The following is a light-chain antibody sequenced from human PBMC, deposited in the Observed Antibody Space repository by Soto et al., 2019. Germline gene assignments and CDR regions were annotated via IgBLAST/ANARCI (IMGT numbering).Light chain of an antibody. CDR3: QQYNNWPPWT. J-gene: IGKJ1*01. V-gene: IGKV3-15*01. CDR1: QSVSSS. CDR2: GAS. Sequence: EIVMTQSPATLSVSPGERATLSCMASQSVSSSLAWYQQRPGQAPRLLIYGASTRATGIPARFSGSGSGTEFPLTISSLQSEDFAVYYCQQYNNWPPWTFGQGTKVEIK.